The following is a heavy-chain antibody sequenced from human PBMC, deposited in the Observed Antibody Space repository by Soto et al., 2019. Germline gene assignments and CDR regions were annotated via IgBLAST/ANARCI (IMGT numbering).Heavy chain of an antibody. CDR3: AREGGTCGGDCPQDAFDI. CDR2: IIPILGLA. J-gene: IGHJ3*02. D-gene: IGHD2-21*02. Sequence: QVQLVQSGSEVKKPGSSVKVSCKVSGGTLSTDTFSWVRQAPGQGLEWTGRIIPILGLANYPHKLQGRVQITADKSASTVYMELSSLTYEDTAVYYCAREGGTCGGDCPQDAFDIWGQGTRVTVSS. CDR1: GGTLSTDT. V-gene: IGHV1-69*08.